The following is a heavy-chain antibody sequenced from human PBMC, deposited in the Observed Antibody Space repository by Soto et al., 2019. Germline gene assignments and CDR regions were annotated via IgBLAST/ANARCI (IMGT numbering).Heavy chain of an antibody. CDR2: IYSGGNT. Sequence: GGSLRLSCAASGFTVSSNHMSWVRQAPGKGLEWVSVIYSGGNTYYADSVKGRFTISRDTSKNTVSLQMNSLRAEDTAVYYCAKSPIYSYGPGAENDWGKGTLVTVSS. J-gene: IGHJ4*02. D-gene: IGHD5-18*01. CDR1: GFTVSSNH. V-gene: IGHV3-66*01. CDR3: AKSPIYSYGPGAEND.